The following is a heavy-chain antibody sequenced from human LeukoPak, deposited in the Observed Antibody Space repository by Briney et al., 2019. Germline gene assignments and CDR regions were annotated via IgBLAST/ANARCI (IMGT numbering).Heavy chain of an antibody. CDR2: IYFSGKI. CDR1: GYSIRYSHW. V-gene: IGHV4-28*05. D-gene: IGHD3-16*01. CDR3: ARQSGAPWGELEHFDY. Sequence: SDTLSLTCTVSGYSIRYSHWWGWIRQPPGKGLEWIGYIYFSGKISYNPSLRGRVSMSTDTSKNQFSLKLSSVTAADTAVYYCARQSGAPWGELEHFDYWGQGTLVTVSS. J-gene: IGHJ4*02.